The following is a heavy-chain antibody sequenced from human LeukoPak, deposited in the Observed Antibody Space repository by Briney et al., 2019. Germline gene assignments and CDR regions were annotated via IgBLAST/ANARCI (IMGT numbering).Heavy chain of an antibody. CDR2: ISYDGSNK. CDR1: GFTFSSYG. J-gene: IGHJ4*02. CDR3: AKDHSGWYRFAFDY. Sequence: GGSLSLSCAASGFTFSSYGMHWVRQAPGKGLEWVAVISYDGSNKYYADSVKGRFTISRDNSKNTLYLQMNSLRAEDTAVYYCAKDHSGWYRFAFDYWGQGTLVTVSS. D-gene: IGHD6-19*01. V-gene: IGHV3-30*18.